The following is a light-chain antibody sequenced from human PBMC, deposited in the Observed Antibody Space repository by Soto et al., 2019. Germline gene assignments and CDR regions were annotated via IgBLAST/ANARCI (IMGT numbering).Light chain of an antibody. V-gene: IGLV1-47*01. Sequence: QPVLTQPPSASGTPGQRVVISCSGSSSNIGDNSVSWYQQLPGTAPKLLIYTNDHQPSGVPARFSASQSGTSASLAISGLRSEDEADYHCSTWDDRLNGRVFGAGTQLTVL. CDR1: SSNIGDNS. J-gene: IGLJ7*01. CDR3: STWDDRLNGRV. CDR2: TND.